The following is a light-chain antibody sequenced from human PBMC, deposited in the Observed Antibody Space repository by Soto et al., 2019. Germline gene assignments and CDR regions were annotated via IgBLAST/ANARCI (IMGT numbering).Light chain of an antibody. CDR2: EVS. J-gene: IGLJ2*01. V-gene: IGLV2-14*01. CDR3: CSYTSSSTVV. CDR1: SSDVGGYNY. Sequence: QSALTQPASVSGSPGQSITISCTGTSSDVGGYNYVSWYQQHPGKAPKLMIYEVSNRPSGVSNRFSGSKSGNTASLTISALQAEDEADYYCCSYTSSSTVVFGGGTKLTVL.